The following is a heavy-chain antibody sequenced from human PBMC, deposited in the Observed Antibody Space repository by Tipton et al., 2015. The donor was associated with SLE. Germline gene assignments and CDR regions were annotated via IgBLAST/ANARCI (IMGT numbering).Heavy chain of an antibody. J-gene: IGHJ4*02. CDR2: IYYSGST. D-gene: IGHD1-26*01. Sequence: TLSLTCAVSGYSISSGYYWGWIRQPPGKGLEWIGYIYYSGSTNYNPSLKSRVTISVDTSKNQFSLKLSSVTAADTAVYYCARAGGSYCDYWGQGTLVTVSS. CDR1: GYSISSGYY. V-gene: IGHV4-38-2*01. CDR3: ARAGGSYCDY.